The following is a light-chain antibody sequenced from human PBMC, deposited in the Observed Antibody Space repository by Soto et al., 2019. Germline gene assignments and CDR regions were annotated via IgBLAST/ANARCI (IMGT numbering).Light chain of an antibody. CDR2: EVN. CDR3: RSYASTSTEV. J-gene: IGLJ1*01. V-gene: IGLV2-14*01. CDR1: SSDVGAYNY. Sequence: QSVLTQPASVSGSPGQSDTISCTGTSSDVGAYNYVSWYQQHPGKAPKLMIYEVNYRPSGVSNRFSGSKSGITASLTISGLQAEDEADYYCRSYASTSTEVFGTGTKVTVL.